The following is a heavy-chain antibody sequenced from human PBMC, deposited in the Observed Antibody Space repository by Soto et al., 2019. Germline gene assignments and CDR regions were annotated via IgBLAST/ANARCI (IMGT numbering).Heavy chain of an antibody. V-gene: IGHV3-30-3*01. J-gene: IGHJ4*02. Sequence: PGESLKISCAASGFTFSSYAMHWVRQAPGKGLEWVAVISYDGSNKYYADSVKGRFTISRDNSKNTLYLQMNSLRAEDTAVYYCARDRRGDGSYWYYFDYWGQGTLVTVSS. CDR2: ISYDGSNK. D-gene: IGHD1-26*01. CDR1: GFTFSSYA. CDR3: ARDRRGDGSYWYYFDY.